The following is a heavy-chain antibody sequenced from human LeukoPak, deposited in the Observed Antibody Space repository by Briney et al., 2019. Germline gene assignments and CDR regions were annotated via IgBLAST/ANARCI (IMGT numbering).Heavy chain of an antibody. CDR1: GFTFSSYG. D-gene: IGHD4-17*01. J-gene: IGHJ4*02. V-gene: IGHV3-15*01. CDR2: IKSKTDGGTT. Sequence: GRSLRLSCAASGFTFSSYGMHWVRQAPGKGLEWVGRIKSKTDGGTTDYAAPVKGRFTISRDDSKNTLYLQMNSLKTEDTAVYYCTSTDYGDYPVGYWGQGTLVTVSS. CDR3: TSTDYGDYPVGY.